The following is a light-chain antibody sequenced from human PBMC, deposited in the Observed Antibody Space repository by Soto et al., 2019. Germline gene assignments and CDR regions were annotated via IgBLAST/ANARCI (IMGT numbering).Light chain of an antibody. Sequence: EVVMTQSPATLSVAPGERATLSCRASQSIGDYLAWYQHKPGQAPRLLIYGALTRATGIPARFAGSGSETDFTLTISSLQSEDFAIYYRQQYSSLVVTVGQGTRLEIK. J-gene: IGKJ5*01. CDR2: GAL. V-gene: IGKV3-15*01. CDR3: QQYSSLVVT. CDR1: QSIGDY.